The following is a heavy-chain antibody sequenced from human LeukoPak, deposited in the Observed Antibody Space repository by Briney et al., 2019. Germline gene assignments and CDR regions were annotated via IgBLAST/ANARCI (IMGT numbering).Heavy chain of an antibody. D-gene: IGHD3-16*01. V-gene: IGHV3-30*18. CDR3: AKDRIDYVWGSNIPLGS. J-gene: IGHJ4*02. CDR1: GFTVSSYG. Sequence: SXXLSCAASGFTVSSYGMHWVRQAPGKGLEWVAVISYDGSNKYYADSVRGRFTISRDNSKNTLYLQMNSLRAEDTAVYYCAKDRIDYVWGSNIPLGSWGQGTLVTVSS. CDR2: ISYDGSNK.